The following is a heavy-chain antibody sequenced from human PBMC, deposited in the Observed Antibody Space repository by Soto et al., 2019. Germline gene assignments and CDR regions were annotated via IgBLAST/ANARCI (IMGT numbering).Heavy chain of an antibody. CDR3: ARRDSTDYYYYMDV. D-gene: IGHD2-2*01. CDR1: EENCTNYW. V-gene: IGHV5-51*01. CDR2: IYPGDSDT. J-gene: IGHJ6*03. Sequence: GELIQIWWKVAEENCTNYWSRCMRKMPGKGLEWMGIIYPGDSDTRYSPSFQGQVTISADKSISTAYLQWSSLKASDTAMYYCARRDSTDYYYYMDVWGKGTTVTVSS.